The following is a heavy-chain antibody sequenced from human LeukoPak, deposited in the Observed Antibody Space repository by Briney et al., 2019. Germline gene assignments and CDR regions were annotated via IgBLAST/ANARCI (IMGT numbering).Heavy chain of an antibody. Sequence: SQTLSLTCTVSGASISSDDYYWSWIRQHPGKGLEWIGYISYSGNTYYNPSLQSRVTISVDTSNNQFSLKLGSVTAADTAVYHCARDLITITRGVFPPDRLDPWGQGILVTVSS. D-gene: IGHD3-10*01. CDR2: ISYSGNT. CDR1: GASISSDDYY. J-gene: IGHJ5*02. CDR3: ARDLITITRGVFPPDRLDP. V-gene: IGHV4-31*03.